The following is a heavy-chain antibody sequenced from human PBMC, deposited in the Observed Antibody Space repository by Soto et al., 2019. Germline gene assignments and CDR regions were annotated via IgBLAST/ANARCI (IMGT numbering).Heavy chain of an antibody. J-gene: IGHJ4*02. CDR1: GFTFSSYA. D-gene: IGHD4-17*01. V-gene: IGHV3-23*01. CDR2: ISGSGGST. CDR3: AKDPRDDYGDYGLGTTFDY. Sequence: GGSLRLSCAASGFTFSSYAMSWVRQAPGKGLEWVSAISGSGGSTYYADSVKGRFTISRDNSKNTLYLQMNSLRAEDTAVYYCAKDPRDDYGDYGLGTTFDYWGQGTLVTVSS.